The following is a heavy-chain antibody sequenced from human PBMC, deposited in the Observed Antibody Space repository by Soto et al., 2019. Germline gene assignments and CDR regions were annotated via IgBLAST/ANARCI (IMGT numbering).Heavy chain of an antibody. CDR1: GGSISSSSYY. V-gene: IGHV4-39*01. CDR2: IYYSGST. D-gene: IGHD6-13*01. CDR3: ARPRRSSSWLVDY. J-gene: IGHJ4*02. Sequence: SETLSLTCTVSGGSISSSSYYWGWIRQPPGKGLEWIGSIYYSGSTYYNPSLKSRVTISVDTSKNQFSLKLSSVTAADTAVYYCARPRRSSSWLVDYWGQGTLVTVSS.